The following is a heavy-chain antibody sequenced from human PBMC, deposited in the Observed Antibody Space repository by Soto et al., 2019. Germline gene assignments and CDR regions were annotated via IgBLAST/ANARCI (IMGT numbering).Heavy chain of an antibody. CDR3: ARGGSNSRSLFDP. CDR1: GLNFSNYG. Sequence: SMKGFCKAFGLNFSNYGIKRVAQAPGQGLEWMGWISAYNGNTNYAQKLQGRVTMTTDTSTSTAYMELRSLRSDDTAVYYCARGGSNSRSLFDPWGQGTLVTVS. D-gene: IGHD1-7*01. V-gene: IGHV1-18*01. J-gene: IGHJ5*02. CDR2: ISAYNGNT.